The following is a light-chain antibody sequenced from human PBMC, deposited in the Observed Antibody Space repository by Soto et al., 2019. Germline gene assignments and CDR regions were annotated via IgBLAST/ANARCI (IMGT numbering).Light chain of an antibody. V-gene: IGKV3-15*01. Sequence: EVVMTQSPATVSVSPGERATLSCRASQSVSSNLAWYQQKPGQAPRLLIYGASTRATGTPARFSGSGSGTEFTLTISSLQSEDFAVDYCHQYNSWPPYTFGQGTKLEIK. CDR1: QSVSSN. J-gene: IGKJ2*01. CDR3: HQYNSWPPYT. CDR2: GAS.